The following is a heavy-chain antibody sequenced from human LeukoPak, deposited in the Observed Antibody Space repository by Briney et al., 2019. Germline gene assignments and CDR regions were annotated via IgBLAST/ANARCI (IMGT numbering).Heavy chain of an antibody. J-gene: IGHJ6*02. V-gene: IGHV3-74*01. CDR2: INSDGSST. Sequence: GGSLRLSCAASGFTFSSYSMNWVRQAPGKGLVWVSRINSDGSSTSYADSVKGRFTISRDNAKNTLYLQMNSLRAEDTAVYYCARDFRYYDFWSGYTPSYYYGMDVWGQGTTVTVSS. CDR3: ARDFRYYDFWSGYTPSYYYGMDV. D-gene: IGHD3-3*01. CDR1: GFTFSSYS.